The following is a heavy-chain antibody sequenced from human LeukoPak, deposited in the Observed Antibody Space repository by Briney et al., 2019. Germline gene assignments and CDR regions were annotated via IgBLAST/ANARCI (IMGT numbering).Heavy chain of an antibody. J-gene: IGHJ6*03. Sequence: ASVKVSCKASGYTFTTYGISWVRQAPGQGLEWMGYIITYNGNTNYAQKLQGRVTMTRDTSISTAYMDLSRLRSDDTAVYFCARGGLPIYYYYMDVWGKGTTVTVSS. CDR3: ARGGLPIYYYYMDV. CDR1: GYTFTTYG. D-gene: IGHD4-11*01. CDR2: IITYNGNT. V-gene: IGHV1-18*01.